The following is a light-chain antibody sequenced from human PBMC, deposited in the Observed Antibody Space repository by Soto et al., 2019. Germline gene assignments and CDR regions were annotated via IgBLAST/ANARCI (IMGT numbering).Light chain of an antibody. CDR1: SSNIGSNT. J-gene: IGLJ2*01. CDR3: GSCASSSYLV. V-gene: IGLV1-44*01. Sequence: QSVLTQPPSASGTPGQRVTISCSGSSSNIGSNTVNCYQQLPGTAPKLLIYSNNHRPSGVPDRFSGSKSGTSASLAISGLQSEDEADYYCGSCASSSYLVFGGGTKLTVL. CDR2: SNN.